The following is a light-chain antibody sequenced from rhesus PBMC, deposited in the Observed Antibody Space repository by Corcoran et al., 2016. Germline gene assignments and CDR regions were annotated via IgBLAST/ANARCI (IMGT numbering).Light chain of an antibody. CDR2: RVS. J-gene: IGKJ4*01. CDR1: QSLLHTDGDTY. CDR3: MQALQTPLT. V-gene: IGKV2-73*01. Sequence: DIVMTQTPPSLPVTPGEPASISCRSSQSLLHTDGDTYLYWYLQKPGQPPRLLIYRVSNRFSGVPDRFSGSGAGTDVTLKISRVKAEDVGVYYCMQALQTPLTFGGGTKVEIK.